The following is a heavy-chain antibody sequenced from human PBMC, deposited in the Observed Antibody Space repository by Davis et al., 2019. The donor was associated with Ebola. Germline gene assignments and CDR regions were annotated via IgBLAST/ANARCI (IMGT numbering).Heavy chain of an antibody. CDR3: ARTTGIGMSY. V-gene: IGHV5-10-1*01. CDR2: IDPSDSYT. CDR1: GNSFTSYW. Sequence: GESLKISCKDSGNSFTSYWISWVRQMPGKGLEWMGRIDPSDSYTNYSPSFQGHVTISADKSISTAYLQWSSLKASDTATYYCARTTGIGMSYWGQGTLVTVSS. D-gene: IGHD1-1*01. J-gene: IGHJ4*02.